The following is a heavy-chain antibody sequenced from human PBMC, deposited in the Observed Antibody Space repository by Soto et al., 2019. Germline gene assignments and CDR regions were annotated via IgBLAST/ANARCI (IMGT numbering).Heavy chain of an antibody. J-gene: IGHJ1*01. D-gene: IGHD3-16*01. V-gene: IGHV3-21*06. Sequence: GGSLRLSCAASGFMLSAYTINWVRQAPGKGLEWLSSISDDSSYIDYADSLRGRFTVSRDNARNSLYLQIDSLGVEDTAVYYCATPYYFNHWGPGTLVTVSS. CDR2: ISDDSSYI. CDR1: GFMLSAYT. CDR3: ATPYYFNH.